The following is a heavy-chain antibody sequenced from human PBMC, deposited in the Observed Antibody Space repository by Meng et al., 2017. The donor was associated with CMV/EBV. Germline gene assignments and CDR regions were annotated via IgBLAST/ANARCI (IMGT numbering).Heavy chain of an antibody. CDR3: ARGSGSGNWFDP. Sequence: TVSGGFVSSGSYYWSWLRQPPGKGLEWIGYIYYSGSTNYNPSLKSRVTISVDTSKNQFSLKLSSVTAADTAVYYCARGSGSGNWFDPWGQGTLVTVSS. V-gene: IGHV4-61*01. CDR1: GGFVSSGSYY. D-gene: IGHD1-26*01. J-gene: IGHJ5*02. CDR2: IYYSGST.